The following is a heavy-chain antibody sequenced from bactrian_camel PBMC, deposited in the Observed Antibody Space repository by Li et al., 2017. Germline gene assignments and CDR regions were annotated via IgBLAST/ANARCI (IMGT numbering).Heavy chain of an antibody. J-gene: IGHJ4*01. CDR2: VYTGGGVT. D-gene: IGHD3*01. V-gene: IGHV3S28*01. Sequence: QLVESGGGSVQTGGSLRLSCAASGYPYSSYYMTWFRQAPGKEREGVAAVYTGGGVTYYADSVRGRFTISEDSANNTFDLQMNSLKPEDTAIYYCAARTSTLGVCSTRASFDVSGQGTQVTVS. CDR1: GYPYSSYY.